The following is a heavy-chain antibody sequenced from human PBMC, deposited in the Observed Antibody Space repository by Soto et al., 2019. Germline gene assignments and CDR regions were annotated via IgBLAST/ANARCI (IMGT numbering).Heavy chain of an antibody. CDR1: GFSVSSNY. CDR3: TGDSSSSPYYYGLDV. D-gene: IGHD6-6*01. V-gene: IGHV3-53*01. CDR2: IYSGGGT. Sequence: EVQLVESGGGLIQPGGSLRLSCAASGFSVSSNYMSWVRQAPGKGLEWVSVIYSGGGTYYADSVKGRFTISRDNSKNTLYLQMNSMRAEDTAVYHCTGDSSSSPYYYGLDVWGQGTTVSVSS. J-gene: IGHJ6*02.